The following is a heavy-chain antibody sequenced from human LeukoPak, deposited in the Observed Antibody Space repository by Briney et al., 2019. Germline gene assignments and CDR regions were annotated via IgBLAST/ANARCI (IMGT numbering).Heavy chain of an antibody. CDR3: ARRRSSGWYHYFDY. V-gene: IGHV4-39*01. Sequence: PSETLSLTCTVSGGSISSSSYYWGWIRQPPGTGLEWIGSIYYSGSTYYNPSLKSRVTISVDTSKNQFSLKLSSVTAADTAVYYCARRRSSGWYHYFDYWGQGTLVTVSS. CDR1: GGSISSSSYY. J-gene: IGHJ4*02. D-gene: IGHD6-19*01. CDR2: IYYSGST.